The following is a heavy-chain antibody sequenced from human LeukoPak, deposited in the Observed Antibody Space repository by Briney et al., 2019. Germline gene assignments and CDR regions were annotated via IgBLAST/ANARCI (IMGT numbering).Heavy chain of an antibody. CDR3: ARAENYEYWFDP. V-gene: IGHV3-21*01. CDR2: ISSSSSYI. Sequence: GSLRLSCAASGFTFSSYSMNWVRQAPGKGLEWVSSISSSSSYIYYADSVKGRFTISRDNAKNSLYLQMNSLRAEDTAVYYCARAENYEYWFDPWGQGTLVTVSS. CDR1: GFTFSSYS. J-gene: IGHJ5*02. D-gene: IGHD1-7*01.